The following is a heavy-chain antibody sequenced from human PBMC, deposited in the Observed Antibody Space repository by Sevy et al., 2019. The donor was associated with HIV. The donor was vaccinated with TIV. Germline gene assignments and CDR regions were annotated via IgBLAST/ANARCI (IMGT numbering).Heavy chain of an antibody. Sequence: GGSLRLSCSASEFTFSSYAMSWVRQAPGKGLEGVSSISGSGRFTYYADFVEGRFIISRDNSKNTLSVQMNSLRAEDTAVYYCAKGFCSGATCPRDYYYYGMDVWGQGTTVTVSS. CDR2: ISGSGRFT. D-gene: IGHD2-15*01. J-gene: IGHJ6*02. CDR3: AKGFCSGATCPRDYYYYGMDV. CDR1: EFTFSSYA. V-gene: IGHV3-23*01.